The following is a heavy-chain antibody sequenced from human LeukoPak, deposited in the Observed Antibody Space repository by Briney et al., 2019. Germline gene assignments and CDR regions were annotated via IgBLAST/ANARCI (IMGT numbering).Heavy chain of an antibody. CDR1: GFTFSSYA. CDR2: ISGSGGST. D-gene: IGHD2-15*01. Sequence: PGGSLRLSCAASGFTFSSYAMSWVRQAPGKGLEWVSAISGSGGSTYYADSVKGRFTISRDNSKNTLYLQMNSLRAEDTAVYYCAKDLAVGVVAATCFDYWGQGTLVTVSS. J-gene: IGHJ4*02. CDR3: AKDLAVGVVAATCFDY. V-gene: IGHV3-23*01.